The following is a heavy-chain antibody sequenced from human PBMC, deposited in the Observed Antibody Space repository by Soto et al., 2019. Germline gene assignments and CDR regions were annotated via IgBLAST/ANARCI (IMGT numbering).Heavy chain of an antibody. V-gene: IGHV3-7*03. D-gene: IGHD6-19*01. CDR3: ARVAYGNGWIFDY. Sequence: LXLSCAASVFRSSSYWMSWFRQASGKGLEWVANIKQDGSEKYYVDSVKGRFTLSRDNAKNSLQLQMSSLRHEDTAIYFCARVAYGNGWIFDYWGQGTLVTVSS. CDR2: IKQDGSEK. J-gene: IGHJ4*01. CDR1: VFRSSSYW.